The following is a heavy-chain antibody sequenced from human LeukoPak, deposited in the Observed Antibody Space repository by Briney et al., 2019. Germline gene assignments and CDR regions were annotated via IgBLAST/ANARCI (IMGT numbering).Heavy chain of an antibody. CDR2: IYHSGST. V-gene: IGHV4-38-2*02. J-gene: IGHJ4*02. D-gene: IGHD3-22*01. CDR3: ARDLPWYYYDSSGYSHFDY. Sequence: SETLSLTCTVSGYSISSGYYWGWIRQPPGKGLEWIGSIYHSGSTYYNPSLKGRVTISVDTSKNQFSLKLSSVTAADTAVYYCARDLPWYYYDSSGYSHFDYWGQGTLVTVSS. CDR1: GYSISSGYY.